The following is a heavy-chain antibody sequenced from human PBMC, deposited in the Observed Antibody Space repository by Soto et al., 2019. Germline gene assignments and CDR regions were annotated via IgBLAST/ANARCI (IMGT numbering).Heavy chain of an antibody. Sequence: SETLSLTCAVYGGSFSGYYWSWIRQPPGKGLEWIGEINHSGSTNYNPSLKSRVTISVDTSKNQFSLKLSSVTAADTAVYYCARSLRFLEWFRYLSIPGNNWFDPWGQGTLVTVSS. CDR1: GGSFSGYY. D-gene: IGHD3-3*01. CDR2: INHSGST. J-gene: IGHJ5*02. V-gene: IGHV4-34*01. CDR3: ARSLRFLEWFRYLSIPGNNWFDP.